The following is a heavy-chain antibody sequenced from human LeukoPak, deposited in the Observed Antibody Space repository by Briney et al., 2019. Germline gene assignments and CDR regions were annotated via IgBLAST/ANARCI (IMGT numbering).Heavy chain of an antibody. CDR3: ARAERITIFGVVINNWFDP. D-gene: IGHD3-3*01. CDR2: IIPIFGTA. CDR1: GYTFTSYG. J-gene: IGHJ5*02. V-gene: IGHV1-69*13. Sequence: SVKVSCKASGYTFTSYGISWVRQAPGQGLEWMGGIIPIFGTANYAQKFQGRVTITADESTSTAYMELSSLRSEDTAVYYCARAERITIFGVVINNWFDPWGQGTLVTVSS.